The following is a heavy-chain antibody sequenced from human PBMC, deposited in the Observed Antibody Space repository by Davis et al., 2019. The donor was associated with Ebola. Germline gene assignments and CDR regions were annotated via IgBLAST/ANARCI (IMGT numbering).Heavy chain of an antibody. J-gene: IGHJ4*02. Sequence: ASAQVSCNASAYTFTSYGITWVRQPPRQGLEWMGWISAYLGNTNYAQKLQGRVTMTTDTSTSTAYMELRSLRSDDTAVYYCARGGGSYSADYWGQGTLVTVSS. CDR1: AYTFTSYG. CDR3: ARGGGSYSADY. V-gene: IGHV1-18*04. D-gene: IGHD1-26*01. CDR2: ISAYLGNT.